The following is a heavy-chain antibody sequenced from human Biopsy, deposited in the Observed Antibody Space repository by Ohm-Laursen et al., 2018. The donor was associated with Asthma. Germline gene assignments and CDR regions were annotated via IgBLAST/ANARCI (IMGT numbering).Heavy chain of an antibody. V-gene: IGHV1-3*04. CDR2: VDTGNGDT. CDR1: GYNFISFA. J-gene: IGHJ3*01. Sequence: ASVKVSCNASGYNFISFAIHWVRQAPGQRLEWMGWVDTGNGDTKYSQKFQGRVTITRDTSASTAYMELRSLRSEDTATYYCARTYYDFLTGQVKDVFGVWGQGTMVTVSS. CDR3: ARTYYDFLTGQVKDVFGV. D-gene: IGHD3-9*01.